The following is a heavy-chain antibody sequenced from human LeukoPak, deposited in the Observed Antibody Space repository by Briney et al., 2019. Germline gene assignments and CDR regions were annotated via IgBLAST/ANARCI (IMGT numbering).Heavy chain of an antibody. V-gene: IGHV4-59*01. CDR1: GGSISSYC. CDR2: VYYSGST. CDR3: ARGGTYYYYMDV. J-gene: IGHJ6*03. Sequence: SETLSLTCTVSGGSISSYCWSWIRQPAGKGLEWIGYVYYSGSTNYNPSLKSRVTISVDTSENQFSLKLSSVTAADTAVYYCARGGTYYYYMDVWGKGTTVTVSS.